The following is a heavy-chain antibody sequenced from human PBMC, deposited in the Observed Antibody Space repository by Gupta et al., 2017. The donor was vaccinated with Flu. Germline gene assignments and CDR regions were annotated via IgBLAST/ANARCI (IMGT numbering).Heavy chain of an antibody. Sequence: QAPGNGLEWVAVIAYEGGDIYYADYVKGRFTGSRDNSKNTVYLQMNSLRQDDTAVYLCKQDLKDCGSSNCAQVSLSTWLDPWGQGTRV. D-gene: IGHD2-2*01. J-gene: IGHJ5*02. CDR2: IAYEGGDI. CDR3: KQDLKDCGSSNCAQVSLSTWLDP. V-gene: IGHV3-30*18.